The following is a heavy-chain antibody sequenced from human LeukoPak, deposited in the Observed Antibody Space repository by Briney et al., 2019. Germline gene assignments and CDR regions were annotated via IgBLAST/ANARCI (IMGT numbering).Heavy chain of an antibody. J-gene: IGHJ4*02. CDR1: GFTFNSYW. CDR3: TRVYSSSWSGSYFDY. Sequence: GGSLRLSCAGSGFTFNSYWMSWVRQAPGKGLEWVGRTRNKANSYTTEYAASVKGRFTISRDDSKSSLYLQMNSLKTEDTSVYYCTRVYSSSWSGSYFDYWGQGTLVTVSS. V-gene: IGHV3-72*01. CDR2: TRNKANSYTT. D-gene: IGHD6-13*01.